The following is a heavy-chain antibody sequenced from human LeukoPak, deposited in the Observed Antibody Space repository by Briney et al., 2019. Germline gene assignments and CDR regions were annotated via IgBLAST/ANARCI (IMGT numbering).Heavy chain of an antibody. CDR1: GYTFTSYY. D-gene: IGHD3-9*01. V-gene: IGHV1-46*01. Sequence: ASVKVSFKASGYTFTSYYMHWVRQAPGQGLEWMGIINPSGGSTSYAQKFQGRVTMTRDTSTSTVYMELSSLRSEDTAVYYCARASYDILTGYPHFDYWGQGTLVTVSS. J-gene: IGHJ4*02. CDR3: ARASYDILTGYPHFDY. CDR2: INPSGGST.